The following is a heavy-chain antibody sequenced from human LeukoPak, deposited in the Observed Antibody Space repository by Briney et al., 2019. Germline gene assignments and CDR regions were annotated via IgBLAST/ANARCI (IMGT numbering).Heavy chain of an antibody. CDR3: AREGWAYCGGDCSNYYYYGMDV. D-gene: IGHD2-21*02. V-gene: IGHV1-46*01. CDR1: GYTFTSYY. J-gene: IGHJ6*02. Sequence: ASVKVSCKASGYTFTSYYTHWVRQAPGQGLEWMGIINPSGGSTSYAQKFQGRVTMTRDTSTSTVYMELSSLRSEDTAVYYCAREGWAYCGGDCSNYYYYGMDVWGQGTTVTVSS. CDR2: INPSGGST.